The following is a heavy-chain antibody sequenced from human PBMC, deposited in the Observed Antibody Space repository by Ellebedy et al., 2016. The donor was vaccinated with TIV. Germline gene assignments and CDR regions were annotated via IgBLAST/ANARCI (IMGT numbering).Heavy chain of an antibody. CDR3: VRALM. Sequence: AASVKVSCKASGHTFTCYDINWVRQASGQGLEWMGWMNPNSGNTGYAQRFQGRVTLTRNTSISTAYMELSSLRSEDTAVYYCVRALMWGKGTLVTVSS. J-gene: IGHJ4*02. CDR2: MNPNSGNT. CDR1: GHTFTCYD. V-gene: IGHV1-8*01.